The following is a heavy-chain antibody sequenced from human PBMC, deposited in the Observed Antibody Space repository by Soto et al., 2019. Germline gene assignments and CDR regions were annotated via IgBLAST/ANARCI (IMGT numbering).Heavy chain of an antibody. J-gene: IGHJ4*02. CDR2: ISTWSSYS. CDR3: ARASHDYGALDY. Sequence: EVQLVESGGGLVKPGGSLRLSCTASGFTFSSYNMNWVHQAPGKGLEWVSYISTWSSYSFYADSVKGRFTISRDNSENSLYLQLDSLRDEDTAVYYCARASHDYGALDYWGQGALVTVSS. CDR1: GFTFSSYN. V-gene: IGHV3-21*02. D-gene: IGHD4-17*01.